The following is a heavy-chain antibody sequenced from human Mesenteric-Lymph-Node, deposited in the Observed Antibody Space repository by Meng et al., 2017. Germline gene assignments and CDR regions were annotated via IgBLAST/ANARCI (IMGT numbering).Heavy chain of an antibody. Sequence: GGSLRLSCKGSGYSFTSYWIGWVRQMPGKGLEWMGIIYPGDSDTRYSPSFQGQVTITADKSISTAYLQWSSLKASDTAMYYCARPTRGYSYGYDAFDIWGQGTMVTVSS. CDR3: ARPTRGYSYGYDAFDI. J-gene: IGHJ3*02. CDR1: GYSFTSYW. V-gene: IGHV5-51*01. D-gene: IGHD5-18*01. CDR2: IYPGDSDT.